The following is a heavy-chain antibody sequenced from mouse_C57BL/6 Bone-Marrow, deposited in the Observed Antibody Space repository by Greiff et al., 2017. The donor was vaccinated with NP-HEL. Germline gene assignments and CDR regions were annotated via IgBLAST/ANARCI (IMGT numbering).Heavy chain of an antibody. J-gene: IGHJ4*01. CDR1: GYTFTDYY. Sequence: VQLQQSGPELVKPGASVKISCKASGYTFTDYYMNWVKQSHGKSLEWIGDINPNNGGTSYNQKFKGKATLTVDKSSSTAYMELRSLTSEDSAVYYCARALFTTVVESLNAMDYWGQGTSVTVSS. CDR3: ARALFTTVVESLNAMDY. D-gene: IGHD1-1*01. V-gene: IGHV1-26*01. CDR2: INPNNGGT.